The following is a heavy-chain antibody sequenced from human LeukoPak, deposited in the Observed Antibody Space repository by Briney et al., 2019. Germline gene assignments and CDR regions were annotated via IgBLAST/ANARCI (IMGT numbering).Heavy chain of an antibody. CDR2: ISGSGGST. CDR3: AKQLLIWYYFDY. Sequence: GGSLRLSCAASGFTFSSYAMSWVRQAPGKGLEWVSAISGSGGSTYYADSVKGRFTISRDNSKNALYLQMNSLRAEDTAVYYCAKQLLIWYYFDYWGQGTLVTVSS. D-gene: IGHD2-2*01. V-gene: IGHV3-23*01. CDR1: GFTFSSYA. J-gene: IGHJ4*02.